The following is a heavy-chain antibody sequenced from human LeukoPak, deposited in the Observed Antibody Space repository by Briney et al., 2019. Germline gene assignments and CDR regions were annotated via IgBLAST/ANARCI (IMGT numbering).Heavy chain of an antibody. Sequence: GGSLRLSCAGSGFTFSNSWMGWVRQAPGKGLEWVANIKYDGSEENYVDSVKGRFTISRDNAKNSLFLQMNSLRVEDTAVYYCARDQELILTGTTDLSFDYWGQGTLVTVSS. J-gene: IGHJ4*02. CDR3: ARDQELILTGTTDLSFDY. CDR2: IKYDGSEE. CDR1: GFTFSNSW. V-gene: IGHV3-7*01. D-gene: IGHD1-20*01.